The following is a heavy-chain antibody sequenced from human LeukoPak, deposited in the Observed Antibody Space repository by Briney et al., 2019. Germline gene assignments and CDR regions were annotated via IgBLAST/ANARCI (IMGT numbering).Heavy chain of an antibody. Sequence: SVKVSCKASGGTFSSYAISWVRQAPGQGLEWMGGIIPIFGTANYAQKFQGRVTNTTDESTSTAYMELSSLRSEDTAVYYCARESTVTIGFDYWGQGTLVTVSS. CDR1: GGTFSSYA. D-gene: IGHD4-17*01. J-gene: IGHJ4*02. CDR2: IIPIFGTA. V-gene: IGHV1-69*05. CDR3: ARESTVTIGFDY.